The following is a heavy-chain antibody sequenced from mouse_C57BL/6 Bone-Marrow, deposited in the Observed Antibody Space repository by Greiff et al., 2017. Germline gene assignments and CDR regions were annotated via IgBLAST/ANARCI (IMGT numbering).Heavy chain of an antibody. V-gene: IGHV5-16*01. Sequence: EVQLQESEGGLVQPGSSMKLSCTASGFTFSDYYMAWVRQVPEKGLEWVANINYDGSSTYYLDSLKSRFIISRDNAKNILYLQMSSLKSEDTATYYCARGDCEGFAYWGQGTLVTVSA. CDR1: GFTFSDYY. J-gene: IGHJ3*01. CDR3: ARGDCEGFAY. CDR2: INYDGSST.